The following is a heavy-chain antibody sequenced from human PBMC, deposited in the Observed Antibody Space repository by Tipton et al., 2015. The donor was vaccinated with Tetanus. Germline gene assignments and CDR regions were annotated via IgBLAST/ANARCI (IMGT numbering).Heavy chain of an antibody. J-gene: IGHJ4*02. CDR2: IHSGGNT. V-gene: IGHV3-53*01. CDR3: ARARAGLLPFDY. CDR1: GFTVSSNY. D-gene: IGHD1-26*01. Sequence: SLRLSCAASGFTVSSNYMTWVRQAPGKGLGWVSVIHSGGNTYYADSVKGRFTISRDNSKNTLYLQMNSLRAEDTAVYYCARARAGLLPFDYWGQGTLVTVSS.